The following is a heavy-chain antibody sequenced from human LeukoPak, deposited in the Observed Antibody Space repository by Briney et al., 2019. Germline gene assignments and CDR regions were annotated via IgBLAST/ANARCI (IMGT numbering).Heavy chain of an antibody. J-gene: IGHJ5*02. Sequence: SETLSLTCTVSGGSISSYYWSWIRQPPGKGLEWIGYIYYSGGANYNPSLKSRVTISVDTSKNQFSLKLSSVTAADTAVYYCASVKYYYDSSGYPGWFDPWGQGTLVTVSS. CDR1: GGSISSYY. V-gene: IGHV4-59*01. D-gene: IGHD3-22*01. CDR3: ASVKYYYDSSGYPGWFDP. CDR2: IYYSGGA.